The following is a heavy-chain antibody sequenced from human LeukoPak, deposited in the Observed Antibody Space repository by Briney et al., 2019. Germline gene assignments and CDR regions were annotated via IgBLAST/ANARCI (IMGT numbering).Heavy chain of an antibody. Sequence: GGSLRLSCAASGFTFSSYSMNWVRQAPGKGLEWVSSISNSSSYIYYADSVKGRFTISRDNAKNSLYLQMNSLRAEDTAVYYCARGSIAARSDAFDIWGQGTMVTVSS. V-gene: IGHV3-21*01. D-gene: IGHD6-6*01. CDR3: ARGSIAARSDAFDI. J-gene: IGHJ3*02. CDR1: GFTFSSYS. CDR2: ISNSSSYI.